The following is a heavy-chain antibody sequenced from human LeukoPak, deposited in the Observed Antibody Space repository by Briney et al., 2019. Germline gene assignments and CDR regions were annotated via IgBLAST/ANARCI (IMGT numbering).Heavy chain of an antibody. Sequence: GGSLRLSCAPSGFTFSSYTMNWVRQAPGKGLEWVSAISSGGGYIYYADSVKGRFTISRDNAKKSLSLHMNSLRAEDTAVYYCARGSSGFDYWGQGTLVTVSS. CDR3: ARGSSGFDY. D-gene: IGHD6-6*01. V-gene: IGHV3-21*01. J-gene: IGHJ4*02. CDR1: GFTFSSYT. CDR2: ISSGGGYI.